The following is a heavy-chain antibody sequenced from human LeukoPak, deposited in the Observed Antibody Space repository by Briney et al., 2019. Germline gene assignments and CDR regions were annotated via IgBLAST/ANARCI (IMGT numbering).Heavy chain of an antibody. Sequence: ASVKVSCKASGYTFTGYYMHWVRRAPGQGLEWMGWISAYNGNTNYAQKLQGRVTMTTDTSTSTAYMELRSLRSDDTAVYYCASSVAATTRYMDVWGKGTTVTVSS. CDR2: ISAYNGNT. CDR3: ASSVAATTRYMDV. CDR1: GYTFTGYY. D-gene: IGHD5-12*01. V-gene: IGHV1-18*04. J-gene: IGHJ6*03.